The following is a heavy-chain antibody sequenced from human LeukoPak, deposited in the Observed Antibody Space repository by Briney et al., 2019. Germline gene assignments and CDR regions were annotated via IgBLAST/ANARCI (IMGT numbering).Heavy chain of an antibody. Sequence: GSSVKVSCKASGGTFSSYAISWVRQAPGQGLEWMGRIIPILGIANYAQKFQGRVTITADKSTSTAYMELSSLRSEDTAVYYCTSYSSIGSDYWGQGTLVTVSS. J-gene: IGHJ4*02. V-gene: IGHV1-69*04. D-gene: IGHD6-13*01. CDR3: TSYSSIGSDY. CDR1: GGTFSSYA. CDR2: IIPILGIA.